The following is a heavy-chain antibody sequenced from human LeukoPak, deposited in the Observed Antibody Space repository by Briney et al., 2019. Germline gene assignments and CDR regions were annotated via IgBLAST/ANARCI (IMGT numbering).Heavy chain of an antibody. Sequence: SVKVSCKASGGTFSSYAISWVRQAPGQGLEWMGRIIPIFGTANYAQKFQGRVTITTDESTSTAYMELSSLRSKDTAVYYCARAVVWSSSWYVSYFDYWGQGTLVTVSS. V-gene: IGHV1-69*05. CDR3: ARAVVWSSSWYVSYFDY. J-gene: IGHJ4*02. D-gene: IGHD6-13*01. CDR1: GGTFSSYA. CDR2: IIPIFGTA.